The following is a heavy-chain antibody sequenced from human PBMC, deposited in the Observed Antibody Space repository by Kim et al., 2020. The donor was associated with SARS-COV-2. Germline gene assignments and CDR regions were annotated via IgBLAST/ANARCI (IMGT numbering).Heavy chain of an antibody. CDR2: INHSGST. CDR1: GGSFSGYY. V-gene: IGHV4-34*01. D-gene: IGHD6-19*01. Sequence: SETLSLTCAVYGGSFSGYYWSWIRQPPGKGLEWIGEINHSGSTNYNPSLKSRVTISVDTSKNQFSLKLSSVTAADTAVYYCARAQQWRKIGTFDYWGQGTLVTVSS. J-gene: IGHJ4*02. CDR3: ARAQQWRKIGTFDY.